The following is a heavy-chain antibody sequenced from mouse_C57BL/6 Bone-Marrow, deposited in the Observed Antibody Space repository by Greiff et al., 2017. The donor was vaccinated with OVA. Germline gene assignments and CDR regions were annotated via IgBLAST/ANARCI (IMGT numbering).Heavy chain of an antibody. CDR2: ISDGGSYT. V-gene: IGHV5-4*03. CDR3: ARVDGYDRFAY. D-gene: IGHD2-2*01. Sequence: EVKVVESGGGLVKPGGSLKLSCAASGFTFSSYAMSWVRQTPEKRLEWVATISDGGSYTYYPDNVKGRFTISRDNAKNNLYLQMSHLKSEDTAMYYCARVDGYDRFAYWGQGTLVTVSA. J-gene: IGHJ3*01. CDR1: GFTFSSYA.